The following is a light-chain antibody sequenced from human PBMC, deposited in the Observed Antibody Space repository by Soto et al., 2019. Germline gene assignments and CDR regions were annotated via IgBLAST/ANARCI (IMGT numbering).Light chain of an antibody. CDR3: QQRSNWPLT. V-gene: IGKV3-11*01. Sequence: EIVLTQSPATLSLSPGERATLSCMASQSVSSYLAWYQQKPGQAPRLLIYDASNRATGIPARFSGSGSGTDFTLTISSLEPEDFVVYYCQQRSNWPLTFGGGTKVEIK. CDR2: DAS. J-gene: IGKJ4*01. CDR1: QSVSSY.